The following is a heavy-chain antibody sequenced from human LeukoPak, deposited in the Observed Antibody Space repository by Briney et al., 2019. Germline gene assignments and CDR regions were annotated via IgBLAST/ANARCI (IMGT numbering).Heavy chain of an antibody. CDR2: INPNSGGT. J-gene: IGHJ6*03. CDR1: GYTFTGYY. V-gene: IGHV1-2*02. CDR3: ARAREVDYYMDV. Sequence: GASVKVSCKASGYTFTGYYMHWVRQAPGQGLEWMGWINPNSGGTNYAQKFQGRVTITADKSTSTAYMELSSLRSEDTAVYYCARAREVDYYMDVWGKGTTVTVSS. D-gene: IGHD1-26*01.